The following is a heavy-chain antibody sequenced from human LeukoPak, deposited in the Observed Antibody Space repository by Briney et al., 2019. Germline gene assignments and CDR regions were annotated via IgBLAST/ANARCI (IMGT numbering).Heavy chain of an antibody. CDR3: ARERPGYCSGGSCYAYYYYYYMDV. D-gene: IGHD2-15*01. CDR2: FDPEDGET. J-gene: IGHJ6*03. Sequence: ASVKVSCKVSGYTLTELSMHWVRQAPGKGLEWMGGFDPEDGETIYAQKFQGRVTITRNTSISTAYMELSSLRSEDTAVYYCARERPGYCSGGSCYAYYYYYYMDVWGKGTTVTVSS. CDR1: GYTLTELS. V-gene: IGHV1-24*01.